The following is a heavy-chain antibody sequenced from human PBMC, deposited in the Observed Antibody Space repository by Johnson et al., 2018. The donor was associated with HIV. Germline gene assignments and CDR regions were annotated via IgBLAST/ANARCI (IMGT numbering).Heavy chain of an antibody. V-gene: IGHV3-7*01. CDR2: INQEGSEK. D-gene: IGHD2-21*02. CDR1: GFTFSNYW. J-gene: IGHJ3*01. CDR3: ARSVGYCGGDCSDAFDV. Sequence: VQLMESGGGLVQPGGSLRLSCASSGFTFSNYWMSWIRQAPGKGLEWVANINQEGSEKYYVDSVKGRFTISRDNAKNLVYLQMYSLRAEETAIYYCARSVGYCGGDCSDAFDVWGHGTMVTVSS.